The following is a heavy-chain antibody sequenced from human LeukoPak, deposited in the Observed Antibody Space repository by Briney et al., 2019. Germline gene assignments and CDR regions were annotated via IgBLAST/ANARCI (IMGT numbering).Heavy chain of an antibody. CDR1: GFSFTDYA. V-gene: IGHV3-23*01. CDR2: VSGHGDTT. D-gene: IGHD6-19*01. CDR3: ARGSTAAAPGWVN. Sequence: PGGSLRLSCAASGFSFTDYAMSWARQPPGKGLEWVSAVSGHGDTTDYVDSVKGRFTISRANSRNTVHLQIDSLRIEDTGVYYCARGSTAAAPGWVNWGHGTLVTVSS. J-gene: IGHJ4*01.